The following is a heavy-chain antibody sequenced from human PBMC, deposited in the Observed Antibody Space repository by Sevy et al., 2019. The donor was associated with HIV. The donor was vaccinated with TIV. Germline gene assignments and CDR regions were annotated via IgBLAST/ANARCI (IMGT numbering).Heavy chain of an antibody. Sequence: GGSLRLSCAASGFTFSSYAMHWDRQAPGKGLEWVAVISYDGSNKYYADSVKGRFTISRDNSKNTLYLQMNSLRAEDTAVYYCARGGDSSGYYYNAFDIWGQGTMVTVSS. V-gene: IGHV3-30-3*01. CDR1: GFTFSSYA. CDR3: ARGGDSSGYYYNAFDI. J-gene: IGHJ3*02. D-gene: IGHD3-22*01. CDR2: ISYDGSNK.